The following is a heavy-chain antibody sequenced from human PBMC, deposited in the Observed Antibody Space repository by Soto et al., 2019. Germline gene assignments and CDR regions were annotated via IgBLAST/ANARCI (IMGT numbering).Heavy chain of an antibody. Sequence: QVVLQESGPGVVKPSDTLSLTCNVSGASLSRYYWSWIRQPPGKGLEWIGRIYATGDTDYNPSLTRRISMSVDMSKKQFSLTLRSVTAADTAIYYCVRDGTKNLRDRFEPWGRGILVTVSS. V-gene: IGHV4-4*07. CDR1: GASLSRYY. D-gene: IGHD1-26*01. J-gene: IGHJ5*02. CDR2: IYATGDT. CDR3: VRDGTKNLRDRFEP.